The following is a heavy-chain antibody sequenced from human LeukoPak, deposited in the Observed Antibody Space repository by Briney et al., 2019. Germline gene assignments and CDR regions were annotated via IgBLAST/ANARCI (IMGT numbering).Heavy chain of an antibody. CDR2: IKQDGSEK. Sequence: GGSLRLSCVASGFTFSDYWMSWVRQTPGKGLEWVANIKQDGSEKDYVDSVKGRFTISRDNAKNSLYLQMNSLRAEDTAVYYCARGGTVTTPYWGQGTLVTVSS. J-gene: IGHJ4*02. V-gene: IGHV3-7*01. D-gene: IGHD4-17*01. CDR3: ARGGTVTTPY. CDR1: GFTFSDYW.